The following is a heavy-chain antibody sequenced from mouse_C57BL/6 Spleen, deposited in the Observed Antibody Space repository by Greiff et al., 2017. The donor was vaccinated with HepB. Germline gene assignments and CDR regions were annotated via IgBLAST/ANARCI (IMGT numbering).Heavy chain of an antibody. D-gene: IGHD1-3*01. J-gene: IGHJ3*01. Sequence: QVQLQQSGPELVKPGASVKISCKASGYAFSSSWMNWVKQRPGKGLEWIGRIYPGDGDTNYNQKFKGKATLTVDKSSSTAYMQLSSLTSEDSAVYYCASSSFAYWGQGTLVTVSA. V-gene: IGHV1-82*01. CDR2: IYPGDGDT. CDR3: ASSSFAY. CDR1: GYAFSSSW.